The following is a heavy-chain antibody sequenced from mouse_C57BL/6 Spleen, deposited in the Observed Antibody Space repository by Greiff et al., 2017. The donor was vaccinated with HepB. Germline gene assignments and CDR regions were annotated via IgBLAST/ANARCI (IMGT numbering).Heavy chain of an antibody. J-gene: IGHJ4*01. V-gene: IGHV1-81*01. CDR3: VTTVVPSMDY. D-gene: IGHD1-1*01. CDR1: GYTFTSYG. Sequence: QVQLKESGAELARPGASVKLSCKASGYTFTSYGISWVKQRTGQGLEWIGEIYPRSGNTYYNEKFKGKATLTADKSSSTAYMELRSLTSGDSAVYFCVTTVVPSMDYWGQGTSVTVSS. CDR2: IYPRSGNT.